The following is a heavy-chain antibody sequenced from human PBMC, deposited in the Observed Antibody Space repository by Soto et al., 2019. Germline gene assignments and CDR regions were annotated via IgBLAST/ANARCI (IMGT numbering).Heavy chain of an antibody. D-gene: IGHD3-10*01. Sequence: QVQLVESGGGVVQPGRSLRLSCAASGFNFSSYGMHWVRQAPGKGLEWVAVIWYDGSNKYYADSVKGRFTISRDNSKNTLYLQMNSLRVEDTAVYYCARDPTYYYGSGSEPYYYYGMDVWGQGTTVTVSS. CDR2: IWYDGSNK. CDR1: GFNFSSYG. CDR3: ARDPTYYYGSGSEPYYYYGMDV. V-gene: IGHV3-33*01. J-gene: IGHJ6*02.